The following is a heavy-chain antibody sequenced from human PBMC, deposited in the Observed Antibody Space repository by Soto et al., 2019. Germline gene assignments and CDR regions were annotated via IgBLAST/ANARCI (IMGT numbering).Heavy chain of an antibody. J-gene: IGHJ6*02. D-gene: IGHD6-13*01. Sequence: PGGSLRLSCAASGFTFSSYWMHWVRQAPGKGLVWVSRINSDGSSTSYADSVKGRFTISRDNAKNTLYLQMNSLRAEDTAVYYCARVHSSSWSDYYYYYGMDVWGQGTTVTVSS. CDR3: ARVHSSSWSDYYYYYGMDV. CDR1: GFTFSSYW. CDR2: INSDGSST. V-gene: IGHV3-74*01.